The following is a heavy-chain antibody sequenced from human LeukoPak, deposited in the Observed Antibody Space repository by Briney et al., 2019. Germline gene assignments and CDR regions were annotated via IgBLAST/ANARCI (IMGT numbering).Heavy chain of an antibody. CDR1: GFTFTNYA. Sequence: GGSLRLSCAASGFTFTNYAMTWVRQPPGKGLEWVSAISDSGDRTYYADSVKGRFTISRDNSKNTLYLQMNSLRAEDTAVYFCAKVSRFYGSGSYYRDGEFDYWGQGTLVTVSS. CDR3: AKVSRFYGSGSYYRDGEFDY. V-gene: IGHV3-23*01. D-gene: IGHD3-10*01. J-gene: IGHJ4*02. CDR2: ISDSGDRT.